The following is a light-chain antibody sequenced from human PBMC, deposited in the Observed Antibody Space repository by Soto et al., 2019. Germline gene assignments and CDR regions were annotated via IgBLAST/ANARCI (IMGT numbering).Light chain of an antibody. CDR3: QQYATLPLT. Sequence: DIQMTQSPSSLSASVGDRVTITCQASQDITNYLNWYQQTPGKPPKLLIYDASNLETGVPSRFSASGSGTDFTFTITSLQPEDIATYYCQQYATLPLTFGGGTKVEIK. J-gene: IGKJ4*01. CDR2: DAS. V-gene: IGKV1-33*01. CDR1: QDITNY.